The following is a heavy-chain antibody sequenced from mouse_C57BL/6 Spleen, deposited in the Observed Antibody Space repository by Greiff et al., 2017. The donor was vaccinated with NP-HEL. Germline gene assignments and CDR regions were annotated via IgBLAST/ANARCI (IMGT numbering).Heavy chain of an antibody. CDR1: GYTFTSYG. CDR3: AMGYYGSSSYAMDY. Sequence: VQLQQSGAELARPGASVKLSCKASGYTFTSYGISWVKQRTGQGLEWIGEIYPRSGNTYYNEQFKGKATLTADKSSSTAYMELRSLTSEDSAVYFCAMGYYGSSSYAMDYWGQGTSVTVSS. V-gene: IGHV1-81*01. J-gene: IGHJ4*01. CDR2: IYPRSGNT. D-gene: IGHD1-1*01.